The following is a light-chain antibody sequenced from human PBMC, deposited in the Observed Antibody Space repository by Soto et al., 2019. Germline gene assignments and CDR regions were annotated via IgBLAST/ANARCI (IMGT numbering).Light chain of an antibody. CDR3: QQFNSYPIT. CDR2: DAS. Sequence: ESTQSQSSLSASVGDRVTITCRASQDIRGALAWYQQKPGKAPKILIYDASTLESGVPSRFSGSSSGTDFTLTISSLQPVDFATYYCQQFNSYPITFGQGTRLEIK. V-gene: IGKV1-13*02. CDR1: QDIRGA. J-gene: IGKJ5*01.